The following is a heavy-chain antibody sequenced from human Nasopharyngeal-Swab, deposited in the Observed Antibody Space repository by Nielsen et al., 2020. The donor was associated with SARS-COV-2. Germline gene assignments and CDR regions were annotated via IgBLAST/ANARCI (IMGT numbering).Heavy chain of an antibody. CDR3: AKDLVYTYDYNYYYGMDV. J-gene: IGHJ6*02. D-gene: IGHD5-18*01. CDR1: GGSISSSSYY. CDR2: ISGSGGNT. V-gene: IGHV3-23*01. Sequence: ETLSLTCTVSGGSISSSSYYWGWIRQAPGKGLEWVAGISGSGGNTYYTDSVKGRFTISRDNFKNTLYMQMSSLRAEDTAVYYCAKDLVYTYDYNYYYGMDVWGQGTTVTVSS.